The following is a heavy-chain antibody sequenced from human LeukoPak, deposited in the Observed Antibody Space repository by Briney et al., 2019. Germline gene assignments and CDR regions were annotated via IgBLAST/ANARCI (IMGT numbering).Heavy chain of an antibody. D-gene: IGHD3-22*01. Sequence: SETLSLTCTVSDYSISSGDYYWGWIRQPPGKGLEWIGSIFHSGNTYYHPSLKSRVTISVDTSKNQFSLRMSSVTAADTAVYYCARVKGWLFHRNAFDIWGQGTMVTVSS. CDR3: ARVKGWLFHRNAFDI. CDR1: DYSISSGDYY. CDR2: IFHSGNT. V-gene: IGHV4-38-2*02. J-gene: IGHJ3*02.